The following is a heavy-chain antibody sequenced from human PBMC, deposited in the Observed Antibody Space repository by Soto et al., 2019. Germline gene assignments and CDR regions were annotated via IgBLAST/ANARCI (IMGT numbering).Heavy chain of an antibody. J-gene: IGHJ4*02. CDR1: GGSISSGSYY. CDR2: IYYSGST. V-gene: IGHV4-39*01. Sequence: QLQLQESGPGLVKPSETLSLTCTVSGGSISSGSYYWGWIRQPPGKGLEWIGSIYYSGSTYYNPSLKSRVTISVDTSKNQFSLKLSSVTAADTAVYYCARIYSSRWPPVIDYWGQGTLVTVSS. D-gene: IGHD6-19*01. CDR3: ARIYSSRWPPVIDY.